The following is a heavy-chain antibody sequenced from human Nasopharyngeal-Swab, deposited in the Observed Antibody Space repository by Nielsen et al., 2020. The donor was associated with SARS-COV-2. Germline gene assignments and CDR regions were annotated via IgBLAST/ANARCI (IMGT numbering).Heavy chain of an antibody. CDR2: INHSGST. J-gene: IGHJ6*02. CDR3: ARSRPRSSLYYYYYYGMDV. Sequence: SETLSLTCTVSGGSISGYYWSWIRQPPGKGLEWIGEINHSGSTNYNPSLKSRVTISVDTSKNQFSLKLSSVTAADTAVYYCARSRPRSSLYYYYYYGMDVWGQGTTVTVSS. D-gene: IGHD6-6*01. CDR1: GGSISGYY. V-gene: IGHV4-34*01.